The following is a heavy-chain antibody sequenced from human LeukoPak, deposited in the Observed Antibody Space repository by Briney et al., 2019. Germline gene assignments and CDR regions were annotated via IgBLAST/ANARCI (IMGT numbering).Heavy chain of an antibody. Sequence: PGGSLRLSCEGSAFIFSGHWMNWVRQTPGKGLEWVASIKEDGSERQYVDSVKGRFSISRDNTKGSLFLQLNSLRAEDTAVYYCARGDCSGGRCYGLDVWGQGTTVTVSS. J-gene: IGHJ6*02. V-gene: IGHV3-7*03. D-gene: IGHD2-15*01. CDR3: ARGDCSGGRCYGLDV. CDR1: AFIFSGHW. CDR2: IKEDGSER.